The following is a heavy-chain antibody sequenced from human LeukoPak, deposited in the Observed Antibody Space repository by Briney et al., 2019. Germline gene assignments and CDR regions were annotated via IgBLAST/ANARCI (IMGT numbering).Heavy chain of an antibody. CDR3: AREGLAAADFDY. V-gene: IGHV4-4*07. Sequence: PSETLSLTCTVSGGSISSYYWSWIRQPPGKGMEWIGRIYTSGSTNYNPSLKSRVTMSVDTSKNRFSLKLSSVTAADTAVYYCAREGLAAADFDYWGQGTLVTVSS. J-gene: IGHJ4*02. D-gene: IGHD6-13*01. CDR1: GGSISSYY. CDR2: IYTSGST.